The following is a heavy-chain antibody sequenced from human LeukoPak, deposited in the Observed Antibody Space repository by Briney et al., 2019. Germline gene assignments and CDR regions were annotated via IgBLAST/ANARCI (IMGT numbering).Heavy chain of an antibody. V-gene: IGHV4-59*12. D-gene: IGHD6-13*01. J-gene: IGHJ4*02. Sequence: SETLSLTCTVSGGSISSYYWSWIRLPPGKGLEWIGYIYYSGSTNYNPSLKSRVTISVDTSKNQFSLKLSSVTAADTAVYYCARDRSSWDPFDSWGQGTLVTVSS. CDR1: GGSISSYY. CDR3: ARDRSSWDPFDS. CDR2: IYYSGST.